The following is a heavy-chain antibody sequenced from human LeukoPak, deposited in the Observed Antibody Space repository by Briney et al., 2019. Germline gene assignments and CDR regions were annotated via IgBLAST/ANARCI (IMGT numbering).Heavy chain of an antibody. Sequence: GASVKVSCKASGYTFTGYYMHWVRQAPGQGLEWMGWINPNSGGTNYAQKFQGRVTMTRDTSISTAYMELSRLRSDDTAVYYCARESYYGSSGYPNWFDPWGQGTLVTVSS. CDR2: INPNSGGT. D-gene: IGHD3-22*01. CDR1: GYTFTGYY. V-gene: IGHV1-2*02. J-gene: IGHJ5*02. CDR3: ARESYYGSSGYPNWFDP.